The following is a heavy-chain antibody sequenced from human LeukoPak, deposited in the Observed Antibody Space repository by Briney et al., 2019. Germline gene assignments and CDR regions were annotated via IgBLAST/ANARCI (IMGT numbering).Heavy chain of an antibody. CDR2: IYYSGST. CDR1: GGSISSSSYY. V-gene: IGHV4-39*07. D-gene: IGHD6-13*01. J-gene: IGHJ3*02. CDR3: ARNEHYSSSWYDAFDI. Sequence: SETLSLTCTVSGGSISSSSYYWGWIRQPPGKGLEWIGSIYYSGSTYYNPSLKSRVTISVDTSKNQFSLKLSSVTAADTAVYYCARNEHYSSSWYDAFDIWGQGTMVTVSS.